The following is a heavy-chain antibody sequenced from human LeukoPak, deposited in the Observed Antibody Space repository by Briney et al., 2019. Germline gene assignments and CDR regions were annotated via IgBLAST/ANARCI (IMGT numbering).Heavy chain of an antibody. CDR2: IKQDGSEK. D-gene: IGHD3-22*01. CDR3: ARDRLLYYYDSGPTGIFHH. J-gene: IGHJ1*01. CDR1: GVTFSSDW. V-gene: IGHV3-7*01. Sequence: SGGSLRLSCAASGVTFSSDWMSWGREAPGKGRGWVGNIKQDGSEKYYVDSVRGGFTISRENAKNSLYLQMSSLRADDTAVYYCARDRLLYYYDSGPTGIFHHWGQGTLVTV.